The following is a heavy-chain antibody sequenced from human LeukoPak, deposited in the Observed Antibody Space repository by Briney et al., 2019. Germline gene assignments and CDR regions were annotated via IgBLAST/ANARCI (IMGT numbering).Heavy chain of an antibody. CDR3: AIQMTMIVVVPYFDY. V-gene: IGHV3-11*04. D-gene: IGHD3-22*01. J-gene: IGHJ4*02. CDR1: GFTFQDYY. CDR2: ISSNGATK. Sequence: PGGSLRLSCEASGFTFQDYYMSWIRQAPGKGLEWVSFISSNGATKYYADSVRGRFTISRDNAKNSVYLYMNSLREDDTAVYYCAIQMTMIVVVPYFDYWGQGIPATVSP.